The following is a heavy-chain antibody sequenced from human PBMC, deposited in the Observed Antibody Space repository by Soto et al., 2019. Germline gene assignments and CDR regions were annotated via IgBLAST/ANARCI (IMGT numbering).Heavy chain of an antibody. V-gene: IGHV4-39*07. CDR2: IYYSGST. J-gene: IGHJ4*02. CDR3: ATTQTVTFDY. D-gene: IGHD4-17*01. Sequence: PSETLSLTCTVSGGSISSSSYYWGWIRQPPGKGLEWIGSIYYSGSTYCNPSLKSRVTISVDTSKNQFSLKLSSVTAADTAVYYCATTQTVTFDYWGQGTLVTVSS. CDR1: GGSISSSSYY.